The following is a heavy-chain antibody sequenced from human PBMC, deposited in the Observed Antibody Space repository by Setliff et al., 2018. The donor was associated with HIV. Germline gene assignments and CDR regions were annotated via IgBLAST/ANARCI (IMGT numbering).Heavy chain of an antibody. CDR1: GGCFSAYH. V-gene: IGHV4-34*01. CDR2: INHSGST. D-gene: IGHD3-3*01. J-gene: IGHJ4*01. Sequence: SETLSLTCAVYGGCFSAYHWSWIRQTPETGLEWLGEINHSGSTAYNLALERRVSMSIDMSKNQFSLKLTSVTAADTAIYYCARGRDYTGSWFRPFYLDFWGHGNLVTVSS. CDR3: ARGRDYTGSWFRPFYLDF.